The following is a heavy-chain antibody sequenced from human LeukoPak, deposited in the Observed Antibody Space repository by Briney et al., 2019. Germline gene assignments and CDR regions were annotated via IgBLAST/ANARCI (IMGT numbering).Heavy chain of an antibody. CDR1: GGSISSYY. D-gene: IGHD6-19*01. Sequence: SETLSLPCTVSGGSISSYYWSWIREPPGKGLEWIGYIYYSGSTNYNPSLKSPVTISVDTSKNQFSLKLSSVTAADTAVYYCASASVAGTSYYYYCMDVWGQGTTVTVSS. V-gene: IGHV4-59*01. J-gene: IGHJ6*02. CDR2: IYYSGST. CDR3: ASASVAGTSYYYYCMDV.